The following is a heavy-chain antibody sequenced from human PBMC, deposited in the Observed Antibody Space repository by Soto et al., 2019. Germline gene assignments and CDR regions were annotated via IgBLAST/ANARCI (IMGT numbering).Heavy chain of an antibody. Sequence: QVQLQQWGAGLLKPSETLSLTFAVYGGSFSGYYWRWIRQPPGKGLEWIGGISHGGRTSYDPSLETRVTISIDTSKNQFSLNLSSVTAADTAIYYCARDSGDYLDYWGQGTLVTVSS. J-gene: IGHJ4*02. CDR1: GGSFSGYY. CDR2: ISHGGRT. V-gene: IGHV4-34*02. D-gene: IGHD2-21*01. CDR3: ARDSGDYLDY.